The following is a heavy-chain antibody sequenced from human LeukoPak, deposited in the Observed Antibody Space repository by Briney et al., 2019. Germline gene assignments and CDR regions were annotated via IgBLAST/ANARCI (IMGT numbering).Heavy chain of an antibody. Sequence: PGGSLRLSCAASGFTFSNYAMSWVRQAPGRGLEWVANIKHDGSEKYYVDSVKGRFTISRDNAKNSLYLQMNSLRAEDTAVYSCARGADGVSSNSRGWFDPWGQGTLVTVSS. CDR3: ARGADGVSSNSRGWFDP. V-gene: IGHV3-7*01. J-gene: IGHJ5*02. CDR1: GFTFSNYA. D-gene: IGHD2-15*01. CDR2: IKHDGSEK.